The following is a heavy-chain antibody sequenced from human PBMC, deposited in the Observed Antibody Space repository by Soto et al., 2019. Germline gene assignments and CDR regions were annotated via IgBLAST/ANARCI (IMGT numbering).Heavy chain of an antibody. D-gene: IGHD3-10*01. Sequence: LSLTCTVSGGSISSSSYYWGWIRQPPGKGLEWIGSIYYSGSTYYNPSLKSRVTISVDTSKNQFSLKLSSVTAADTAVYYCARPTSGYYYGMDVWGQGTTVTVSS. CDR2: IYYSGST. J-gene: IGHJ6*02. V-gene: IGHV4-39*01. CDR3: ARPTSGYYYGMDV. CDR1: GGSISSSSYY.